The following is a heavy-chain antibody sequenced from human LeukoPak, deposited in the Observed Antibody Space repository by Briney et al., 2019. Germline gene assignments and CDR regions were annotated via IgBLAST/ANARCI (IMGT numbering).Heavy chain of an antibody. V-gene: IGHV4-59*11. CDR1: GDSFSRHY. J-gene: IGHJ3*02. D-gene: IGHD4-17*01. CDR3: ARDLVTVTKGFDI. Sequence: SETLSLTCVVSGDSFSRHYWTWIRQSPGKGLEWIGYISYIGSTNYNPSLKSRVTISIDTSKNQLSLKLRSVTAADTAVYYCARDLVTVTKGFDIWGQGTMVSVSS. CDR2: ISYIGST.